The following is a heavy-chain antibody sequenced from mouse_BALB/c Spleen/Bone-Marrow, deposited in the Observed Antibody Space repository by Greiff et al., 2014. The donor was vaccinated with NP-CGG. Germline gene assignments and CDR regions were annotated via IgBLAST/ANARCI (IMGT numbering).Heavy chain of an antibody. J-gene: IGHJ3*01. Sequence: EVQLQQSGAELVKPGASVKLSCTASGFNIKDTYMHWVKQRPEQGLEWIGRIDPANGNTKYDQKFQGKATITADTSSNTAYLQLSSLTSEDTAVYYCAAHYYGSSYGFAYWGQGTLVTVSA. V-gene: IGHV14-3*02. CDR3: AAHYYGSSYGFAY. CDR1: GFNIKDTY. D-gene: IGHD1-1*01. CDR2: IDPANGNT.